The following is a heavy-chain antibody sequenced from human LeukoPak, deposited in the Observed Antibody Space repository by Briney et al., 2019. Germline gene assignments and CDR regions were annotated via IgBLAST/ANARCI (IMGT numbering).Heavy chain of an antibody. J-gene: IGHJ4*02. Sequence: GRSLRLSCAASGFTFSSYGMHWVRQAPGKGRGWVAVIWYDGSNKYYADSVKGRFTISRDNSKNTLYLQMNSLRAEDTAVYYCARDKIASFDYWGQGTLVTVSS. CDR1: GFTFSSYG. CDR3: ARDKIASFDY. D-gene: IGHD2-15*01. V-gene: IGHV3-33*01. CDR2: IWYDGSNK.